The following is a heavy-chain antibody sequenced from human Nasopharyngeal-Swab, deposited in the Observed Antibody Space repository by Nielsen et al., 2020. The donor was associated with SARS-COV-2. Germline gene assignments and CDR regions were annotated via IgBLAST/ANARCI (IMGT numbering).Heavy chain of an antibody. CDR3: ARDDYVWGSYRYTTYFDY. CDR1: GFTFSSYW. V-gene: IGHV3-7*01. J-gene: IGHJ4*02. CDR2: IKQDGSEK. Sequence: ESLKISCAASGFTFSSYWMSWVRQAPGKGLEWVANIKQDGSEKYYVDSVKGRFTTSRDNAKNSLYLQMNSLRAEDTAVYYCARDDYVWGSYRYTTYFDYWGQGTLVTVSS. D-gene: IGHD3-16*02.